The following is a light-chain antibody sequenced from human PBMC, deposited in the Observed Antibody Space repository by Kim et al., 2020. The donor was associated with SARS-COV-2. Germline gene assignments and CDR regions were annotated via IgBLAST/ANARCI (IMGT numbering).Light chain of an antibody. V-gene: IGLV3-1*01. CDR1: KLGDKY. J-gene: IGLJ1*01. CDR3: QAWDSRTYV. Sequence: SYELTQPPSVSVSPGQTASITCSGDKLGDKYACWYQQKPSQSPVLVIDQDSKRPSGIPERFSGSNSGNTATLTISGAQAMDEADYYCQAWDSRTYVFGT. CDR2: QDS.